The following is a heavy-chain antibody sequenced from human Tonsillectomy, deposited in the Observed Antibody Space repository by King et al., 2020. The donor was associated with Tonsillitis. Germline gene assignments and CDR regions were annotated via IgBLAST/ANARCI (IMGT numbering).Heavy chain of an antibody. CDR3: SKDPNSILYYDGRTPAFDI. D-gene: IGHD2-8*01. J-gene: IGHJ3*02. CDR2: ISWNSGSI. Sequence: VQLVESGGGLVQPGRSLRLSCAASGFTFDDYAMHWVRQAPGKGLEWGSGISWNSGSIGYADSVKGRFTISRDNAKNSLYLQMNSLRAEDTALYYWSKDPNSILYYDGRTPAFDIWGQGTMVTVSS. V-gene: IGHV3-9*01. CDR1: GFTFDDYA.